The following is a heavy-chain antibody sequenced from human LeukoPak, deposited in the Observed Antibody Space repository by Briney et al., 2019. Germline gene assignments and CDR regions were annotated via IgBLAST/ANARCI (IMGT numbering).Heavy chain of an antibody. V-gene: IGHV1-18*01. D-gene: IGHD6-19*01. CDR3: ARGRGSGKTKVNTYYFDY. J-gene: IGHJ4*02. Sequence: ASVKVSCKASGYTFTSYGISWVRQAPGQGLEWMGWISAYNGNTNYAQKLQGWVTMTRDTSISTAYMELSRLRSDDTAVYYCARGRGSGKTKVNTYYFDYWGQGTLVTVSS. CDR1: GYTFTSYG. CDR2: ISAYNGNT.